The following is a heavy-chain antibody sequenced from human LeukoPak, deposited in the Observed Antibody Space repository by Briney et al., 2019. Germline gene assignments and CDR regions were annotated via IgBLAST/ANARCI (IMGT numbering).Heavy chain of an antibody. D-gene: IGHD2-2*01. CDR1: GYTFTSYG. J-gene: IGHJ4*02. CDR2: ISAYNGNT. Sequence: GASVKVSCKASGYTFTSYGISWVRQAPGQGLEWMGWISAYNGNTNYAQKFQGRVTMTRDTSISTAYMELSRLRSDDTAVYYCAREEGYCSSTSCYFAYDYWGQGTLVTVSS. CDR3: AREEGYCSSTSCYFAYDY. V-gene: IGHV1-18*01.